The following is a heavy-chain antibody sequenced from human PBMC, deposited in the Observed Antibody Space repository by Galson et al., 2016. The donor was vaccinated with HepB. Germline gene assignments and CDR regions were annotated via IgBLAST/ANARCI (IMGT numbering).Heavy chain of an antibody. D-gene: IGHD2-15*01. CDR2: IWYDGSNK. J-gene: IGHJ6*02. V-gene: IGHV3-33*01. CDR3: ARDTKGRVEVLVAANYYYYYGMDV. CDR1: GFTFSSYG. Sequence: SLRLSCAASGFTFSSYGMHWVRQAPGKGLGWVAVIWYDGSNKYYADSVKGRFTISRDNSKNTLYLQMNSLRAEDTAVYYCARDTKGRVEVLVAANYYYYYGMDVWGQGTTVTVSS.